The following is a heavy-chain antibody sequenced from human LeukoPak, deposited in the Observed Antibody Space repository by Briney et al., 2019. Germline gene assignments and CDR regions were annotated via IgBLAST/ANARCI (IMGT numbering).Heavy chain of an antibody. CDR2: IIPIFGTA. J-gene: IGHJ4*02. CDR1: GGTFSSYA. Sequence: SVKVSCKASGGTFSSYAISWVRQAPGQGLEWMGRIIPIFGTANYAQKFQGRVTITTDESTSTAYMELSSLRSEDTAVYYCARDQVRRTYYDFWSGQYYFDYWGQGTLVTVSS. CDR3: ARDQVRRTYYDFWSGQYYFDY. D-gene: IGHD3-3*01. V-gene: IGHV1-69*05.